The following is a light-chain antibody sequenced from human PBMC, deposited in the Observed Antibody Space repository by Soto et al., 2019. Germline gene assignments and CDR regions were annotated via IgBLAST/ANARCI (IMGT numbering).Light chain of an antibody. CDR1: SSDVGGYNF. CDR3: CSYAGSYTGV. J-gene: IGLJ2*01. CDR2: GVS. V-gene: IGLV2-11*01. Sequence: QSVLTQPRSVSGSPGQSVTISCTGTSSDVGGYNFVSWYQQHPGKAPKLIIYGVSERPSGVPDRFSGSKSGNTASLTISGLQAEDEADYYCCSYAGSYTGVFGGGTKVTVL.